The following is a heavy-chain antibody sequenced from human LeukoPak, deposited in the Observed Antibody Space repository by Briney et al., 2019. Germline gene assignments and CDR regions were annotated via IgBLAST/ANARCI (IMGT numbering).Heavy chain of an antibody. Sequence: SETLSLTCTVSGGSISSYYWSWIRQPAGKGLGWIGCIYTSGSTNYNPSLKSRVTISVDTSKNQFSLKLSSVTAADTAVYYCARAELYYFDYWGQGTLVTVSS. CDR1: GGSISSYY. V-gene: IGHV4-4*07. CDR3: ARAELYYFDY. CDR2: IYTSGST. J-gene: IGHJ4*02. D-gene: IGHD1-26*01.